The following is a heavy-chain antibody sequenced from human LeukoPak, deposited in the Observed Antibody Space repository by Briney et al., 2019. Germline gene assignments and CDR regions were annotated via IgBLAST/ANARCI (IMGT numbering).Heavy chain of an antibody. CDR2: IYSGGST. Sequence: GGSLRLSCAASGFTVSSNYMSWVRQAPEKGLEWVSVIYSGGSTYYADSVKGRFTISRDNSKNTLYLQMNSLRAEDTAVYYCARDDFWSGPYYYGMDVWGQGTTVTVSS. CDR3: ARDDFWSGPYYYGMDV. D-gene: IGHD3-3*01. J-gene: IGHJ6*02. V-gene: IGHV3-53*01. CDR1: GFTVSSNY.